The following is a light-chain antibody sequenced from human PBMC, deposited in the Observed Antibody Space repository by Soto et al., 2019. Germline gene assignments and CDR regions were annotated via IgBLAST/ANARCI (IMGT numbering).Light chain of an antibody. Sequence: DIQLTQSPSVLSASVGDRVTITCRASQGINSYLAWYQQKPGKVPKLLIYAASTLHSGVPSRFSGSGSGTEFTLTISSLQPEDFATYYCQQLNSYPRTFGQATKVEIK. CDR1: QGINSY. CDR2: AAS. CDR3: QQLNSYPRT. J-gene: IGKJ1*01. V-gene: IGKV1-9*01.